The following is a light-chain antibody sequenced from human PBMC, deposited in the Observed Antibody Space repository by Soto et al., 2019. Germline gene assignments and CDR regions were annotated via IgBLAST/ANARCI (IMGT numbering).Light chain of an antibody. CDR1: SSDVGGYNY. J-gene: IGLJ2*01. CDR2: DVS. V-gene: IGLV2-8*01. CDR3: SSYGGSNIVV. Sequence: QSVLTQPPSASGSPGQSVTISCTGTSSDVGGYNYVSWYQQYPGKAPQLMIYDVSERPSGVPDRFSGSKSGNTASLTVSGLQAEDEADYYCSSYGGSNIVVFGGGTKLTV.